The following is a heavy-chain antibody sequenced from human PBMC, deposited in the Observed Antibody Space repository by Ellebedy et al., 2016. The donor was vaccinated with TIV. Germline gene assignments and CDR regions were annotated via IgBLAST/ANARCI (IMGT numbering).Heavy chain of an antibody. CDR2: INPNSGGT. D-gene: IGHD6-19*01. Sequence: ASVKVSXXASGYTFTGYYMHWVRQAPGQGLEWMGWINPNSGGTNYAQKFQGRVTMTRDTSISTAYMELRSLRSDDTAVYYCAREVNPGYSSGVYYYMDVWGKGTTVTVSS. CDR1: GYTFTGYY. CDR3: AREVNPGYSSGVYYYMDV. J-gene: IGHJ6*03. V-gene: IGHV1-2*02.